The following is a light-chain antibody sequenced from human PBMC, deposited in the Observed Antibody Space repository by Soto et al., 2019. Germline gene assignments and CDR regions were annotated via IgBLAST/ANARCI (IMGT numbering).Light chain of an antibody. J-gene: IGKJ1*01. CDR1: QSVSSY. CDR2: DAS. Sequence: EIVLTQSPATLSLSPGERATLSCRASQSVSSYLAWYQQKPGQAPRLLIYDASNRATGIPDRSSGSGSGTDFTLIISSLEPVDFAVYFCHQRTIWPHGTFGQGTKVEIK. V-gene: IGKV3-11*01. CDR3: HQRTIWPHGT.